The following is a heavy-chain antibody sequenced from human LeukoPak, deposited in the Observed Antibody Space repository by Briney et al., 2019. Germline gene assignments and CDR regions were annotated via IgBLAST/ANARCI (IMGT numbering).Heavy chain of an antibody. CDR2: IIPIFGTA. CDR1: GYTFTGYY. CDR3: ADGYSSDY. D-gene: IGHD6-13*01. J-gene: IGHJ4*02. Sequence: SVKVSCKASGYTFTGYYMHWVRQAPGQGLEWMGRIIPIFGTANYAQKFQGRVTIITDESTSTAYMELSSLRSEDTAVYYCADGYSSDYWGQGTLVTVSS. V-gene: IGHV1-69*05.